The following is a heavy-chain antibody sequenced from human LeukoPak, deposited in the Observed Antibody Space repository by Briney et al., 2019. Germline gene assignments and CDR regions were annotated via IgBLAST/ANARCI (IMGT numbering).Heavy chain of an antibody. Sequence: SETLSLSCSVSRASFNSSDYCWGWVRQPPGKGLEWIGTIYYRGNTYYNPSLTSRVTISADTSKRQFSLKLTSATAADTAVYYSAGSSGYLGDDVFDSWGRGTLVTVSS. CDR2: IYYRGNT. D-gene: IGHD3-22*01. V-gene: IGHV4-39*01. J-gene: IGHJ3*02. CDR3: AGSSGYLGDDVFDS. CDR1: RASFNSSDYC.